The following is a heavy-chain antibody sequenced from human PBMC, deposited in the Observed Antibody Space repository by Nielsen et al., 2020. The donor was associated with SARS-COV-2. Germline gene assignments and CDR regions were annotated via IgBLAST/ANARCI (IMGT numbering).Heavy chain of an antibody. J-gene: IGHJ3*02. D-gene: IGHD6-13*01. V-gene: IGHV3-23*01. Sequence: GESLKISCAASGFTFSSYAMSWVRQAPGKGLEWVSAISGSGGSTYYADSVKGRFTISRDNSKNTLYLQMNSLRAEDTAVYYCAKKYSSSPRGAFDIWGQGTMVTVSS. CDR2: ISGSGGST. CDR1: GFTFSSYA. CDR3: AKKYSSSPRGAFDI.